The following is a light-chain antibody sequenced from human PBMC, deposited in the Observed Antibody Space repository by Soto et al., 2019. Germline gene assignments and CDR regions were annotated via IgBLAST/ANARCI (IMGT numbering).Light chain of an antibody. CDR3: QQYENLPIT. Sequence: DIQMTQSPSSLSASVGDRVTITCQASQHISTYLPWYQQKPGKAPQLLIYDAASLETGVPSRFSGSGSGRDFTLTISSLQPEDIATYYCQQYENLPITFGQGTRLEIK. J-gene: IGKJ5*01. CDR1: QHISTY. CDR2: DAA. V-gene: IGKV1-33*01.